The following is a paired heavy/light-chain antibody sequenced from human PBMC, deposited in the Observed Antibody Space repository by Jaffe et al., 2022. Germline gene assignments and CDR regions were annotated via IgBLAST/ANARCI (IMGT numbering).Heavy chain of an antibody. J-gene: IGHJ5*02. Sequence: QVQLQESGPGLVKPSETLSLTCTVSGFSLTGGYYWGWIRQPPGKGLEWIGSIYHSGSTHYNPSLRSRATLSVDTSKNQFSLTLTSVTAADTAVFYCARLLKTSTYNSGSGTYYPNWFDPWGQGTLVTVSS. V-gene: IGHV4-38-2*02. CDR2: IYHSGST. CDR3: ARLLKTSTYNSGSGTYYPNWFDP. CDR1: GFSLTGGYY. D-gene: IGHD3-10*01.
Light chain of an antibody. J-gene: IGKJ2*01. V-gene: IGKV1-12*01. CDR3: QQAYTFPYT. Sequence: DIQMTQSPSSVSAFLGDRVTITCRASQGIGSWLVWYQQKPGKAPKVLIYGASSLQSGVPSRFSGSGSGTDFTLTISSLQPEDFATYYCQQAYTFPYTFGQGTNLEIK. CDR1: QGIGSW. CDR2: GAS.